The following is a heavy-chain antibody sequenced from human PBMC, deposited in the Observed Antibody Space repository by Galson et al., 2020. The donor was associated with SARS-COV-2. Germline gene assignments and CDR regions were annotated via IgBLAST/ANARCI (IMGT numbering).Heavy chain of an antibody. CDR1: GGSFSGYY. CDR3: ARFRVRGWGIDY. Sequence: SETLSLTCAVYGGSFSGYYWSWLRQPPGKGLEWIGEINHSGSTNYNPSLKSRVTISVDTSKNQFSLKLSSVTAADTAVYYCARFRVRGWGIDYWGQGTLVTVSS. D-gene: IGHD3-10*01. J-gene: IGHJ4*02. CDR2: INHSGST. V-gene: IGHV4-34*01.